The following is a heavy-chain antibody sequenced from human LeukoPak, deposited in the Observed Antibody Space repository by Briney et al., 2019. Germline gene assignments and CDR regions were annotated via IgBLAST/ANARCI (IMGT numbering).Heavy chain of an antibody. CDR2: IYYSGST. CDR1: GFTFSSYN. J-gene: IGHJ5*02. Sequence: GSLRLSCAASGFTFSSYNMNWVRQAPGEGLEWIGSIYYSGSTYYNPSLKSRVTISVDTSKNQFSLKLSSVTAADTAVYYCARLDDWFDPWGQGTLVTVSS. CDR3: ARLDDWFDP. V-gene: IGHV4-39*01.